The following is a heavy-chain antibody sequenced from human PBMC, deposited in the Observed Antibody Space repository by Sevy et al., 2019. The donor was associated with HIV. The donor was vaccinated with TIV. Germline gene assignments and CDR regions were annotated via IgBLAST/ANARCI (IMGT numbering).Heavy chain of an antibody. CDR3: AKDISNYYDSSGYYSLGAFDI. V-gene: IGHV3-9*03. D-gene: IGHD3-22*01. CDR2: ISWNSGSI. CDR1: GFTFDDYA. J-gene: IGHJ3*02. Sequence: GGSLRLSCAASGFTFDDYAMHWVRQAPGKGLEWVSGISWNSGSIGYAGSVKRRFTISRDNAKNSLYLPMNSLRDEDMALYYCAKDISNYYDSSGYYSLGAFDIWGQGTMVTVSS.